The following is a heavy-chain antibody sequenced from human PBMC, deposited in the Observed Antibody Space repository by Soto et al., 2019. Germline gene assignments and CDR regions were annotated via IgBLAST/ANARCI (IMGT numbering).Heavy chain of an antibody. CDR3: AKDMRPDGVWDFDY. J-gene: IGHJ4*02. V-gene: IGHV3-23*01. CDR1: GFTFSTYT. CDR2: VSQDGTA. D-gene: IGHD4-17*01. Sequence: VQLLESGGGLAQPGGSLRLSCAASGFTFSTYTMAWVRQAPGRGPEWVAGVSQDGTAHYADSVKGRFTISRDNSRDTVYLQMITLRGEDTAVYYCAKDMRPDGVWDFDYWAREPWSPSPQ.